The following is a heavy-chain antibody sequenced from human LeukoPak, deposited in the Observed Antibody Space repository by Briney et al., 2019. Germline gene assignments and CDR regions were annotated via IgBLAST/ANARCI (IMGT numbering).Heavy chain of an antibody. V-gene: IGHV3-21*01. Sequence: PGGSLRLSCAASGFTFSSYSMNWVRQAPGKGLEWVSSISSSSSYIYYADSVKGRFTISRDNAKNSLYLQMNSLRAEDTAVYYRARDGGENYYYMDVWGKGTTVTVSS. CDR2: ISSSSSYI. J-gene: IGHJ6*03. CDR3: ARDGGENYYYMDV. CDR1: GFTFSSYS.